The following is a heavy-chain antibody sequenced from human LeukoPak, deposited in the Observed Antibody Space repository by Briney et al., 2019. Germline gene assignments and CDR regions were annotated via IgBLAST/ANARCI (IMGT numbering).Heavy chain of an antibody. J-gene: IGHJ6*03. Sequence: SETLSLTCAVYGGSFSGYYWSWIRQPPGKGLEWIGEINHSGSTNYNPSLKSRVTMSVDTSKNQFSLKLSSVTAADTAVYYCAREAWPSYYYYYMDVWGKGTTVTISS. CDR2: INHSGST. CDR1: GGSFSGYY. V-gene: IGHV4-34*01. CDR3: AREAWPSYYYYYMDV.